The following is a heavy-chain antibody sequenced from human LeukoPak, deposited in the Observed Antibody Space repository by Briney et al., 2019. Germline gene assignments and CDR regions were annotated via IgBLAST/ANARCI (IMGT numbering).Heavy chain of an antibody. CDR2: IWHDGSNK. Sequence: GRSLRLSCAASGVTFSNYGMHWVRQAPGKGLEWVAVIWHDGSNKYYADSVKGRFTISRDNSKNTLYLQMNSLRAEDTAIYYCARQLSPSCYDSSGFSYPDYWGQGTLVTVSS. J-gene: IGHJ4*02. CDR1: GVTFSNYG. V-gene: IGHV3-33*01. CDR3: ARQLSPSCYDSSGFSYPDY. D-gene: IGHD3-22*01.